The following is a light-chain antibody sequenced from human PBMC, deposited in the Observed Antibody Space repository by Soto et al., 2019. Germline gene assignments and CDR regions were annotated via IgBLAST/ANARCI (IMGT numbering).Light chain of an antibody. CDR1: QSVRRY. CDR3: QQYDTSPRT. CDR2: DAS. V-gene: IGKV3-20*01. Sequence: IQLPQSPCSLPFSPGATLSLSCMSSQSVRRYLAWYQHKPGQAPRLLIYDASNRATGIPDRFSGSGSGTDFTLTISRLEPEDFAVYYCQQYDTSPRTFGQGTKVDIK. J-gene: IGKJ1*01.